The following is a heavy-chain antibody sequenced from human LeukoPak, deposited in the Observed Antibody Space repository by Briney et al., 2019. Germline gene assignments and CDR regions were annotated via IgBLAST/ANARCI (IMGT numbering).Heavy chain of an antibody. V-gene: IGHV4-4*07. J-gene: IGHJ3*02. Sequence: SETLSLTCTVSGGSISSYYWSWIRQPAGKGLEWIGRIYTSGSTNYNPSLKSRVTMSEDTSKNQFSLKLSTVTAADTAVYYCAGGAPFGDAFDIWGQGTMVTVSP. CDR3: AGGAPFGDAFDI. D-gene: IGHD1-26*01. CDR2: IYTSGST. CDR1: GGSISSYY.